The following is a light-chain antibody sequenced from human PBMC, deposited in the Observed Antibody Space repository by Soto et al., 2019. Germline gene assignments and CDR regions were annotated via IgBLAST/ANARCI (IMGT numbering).Light chain of an antibody. V-gene: IGKV1-5*01. CDR3: HQMGT. Sequence: DIQMTQSPSTLSASVGDIVTITCRASQSLSSWLAWYQQKPGQAPKLLIYDASSLESGVPSRFSGSGSGTNFTLPISCLQPDDFATYFWHQMGTFGQGTKVEIK. J-gene: IGKJ1*01. CDR1: QSLSSW. CDR2: DAS.